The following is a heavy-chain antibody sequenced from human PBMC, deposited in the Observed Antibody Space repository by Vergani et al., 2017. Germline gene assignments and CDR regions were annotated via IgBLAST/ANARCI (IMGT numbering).Heavy chain of an antibody. CDR2: ISAYNGNT. CDR1: GYTFTSYG. D-gene: IGHD3-3*01. Sequence: QVQLVQSGAEVKKPGASVKVSCKASGYTFTSYGISWVRQAPGQGLEWMGWISAYNGNTNYAQKLQGRVTMTTDTSTSTAYMELRSLRSDDTAVYYCARDSGGYDFWSGTGSYYYYMDVWGKGTTVTVSS. J-gene: IGHJ6*03. CDR3: ARDSGGYDFWSGTGSYYYYMDV. V-gene: IGHV1-18*01.